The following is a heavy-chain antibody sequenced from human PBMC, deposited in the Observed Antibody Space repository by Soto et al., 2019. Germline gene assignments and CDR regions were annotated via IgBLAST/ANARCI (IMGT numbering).Heavy chain of an antibody. CDR1: GYSFTSYW. CDR2: IYPGDSDT. V-gene: IGHV5-51*01. J-gene: IGHJ6*02. CDR3: ARQGPTVTTRRSGMDV. Sequence: GESLKISCKGSGYSFTSYWIGWVRQMPGKGLEWMGIIYPGDSDTRYSPSFQGQVTISADKSISTAYLQWSSLKASDTAMYYCARQGPTVTTRRSGMDVWGQGTTVTVS. D-gene: IGHD4-4*01.